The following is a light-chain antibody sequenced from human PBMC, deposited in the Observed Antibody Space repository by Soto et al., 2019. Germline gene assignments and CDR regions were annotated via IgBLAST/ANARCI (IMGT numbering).Light chain of an antibody. CDR3: QQYGSSLWT. Sequence: ETVFTQSPATLSLSPGERATLSCRASQSVSNYLAWYQQKPGQAPRLLIYDASNRATGIPARFSGSGSGTDFTLTISRMETEDLAVYYCQQYGSSLWTVGQGTKGDIK. CDR2: DAS. J-gene: IGKJ1*01. CDR1: QSVSNY. V-gene: IGKV3-20*01.